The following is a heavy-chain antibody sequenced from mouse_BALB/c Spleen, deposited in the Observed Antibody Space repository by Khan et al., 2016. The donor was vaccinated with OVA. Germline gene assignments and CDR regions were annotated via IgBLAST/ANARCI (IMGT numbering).Heavy chain of an antibody. CDR1: GYSITSDYA. CDR3: ARRAYYANWYFDV. D-gene: IGHD1-1*02. Sequence: EVQLQESGPGLVKPSQSLSLTCTVTGYSITSDYAWNWIRQFPGNKLEWMGYISYSGSTSSNPSPKSRISITRYTSKNQFFLQLNSVTTGDTATYYCARRAYYANWYFDVWGAGTTVTVSS. CDR2: ISYSGST. V-gene: IGHV3-2*02. J-gene: IGHJ1*01.